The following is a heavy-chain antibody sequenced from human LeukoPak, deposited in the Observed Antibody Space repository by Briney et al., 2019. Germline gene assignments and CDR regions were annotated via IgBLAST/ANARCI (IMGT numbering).Heavy chain of an antibody. Sequence: GGSLRLSCAASGFTFSSYAMSWVRQAPGKGLEWVSAISGSGGSTYCADSVKGRFTISRDNSKNTLYLQMNSLRAEDTAVYYCAKSDYGDYDRYYYYYMDVWGKGTTVTVSS. J-gene: IGHJ6*03. CDR1: GFTFSSYA. CDR3: AKSDYGDYDRYYYYYMDV. V-gene: IGHV3-23*01. D-gene: IGHD4-17*01. CDR2: ISGSGGST.